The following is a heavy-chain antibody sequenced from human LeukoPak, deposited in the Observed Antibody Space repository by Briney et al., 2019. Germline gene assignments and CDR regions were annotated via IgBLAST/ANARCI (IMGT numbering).Heavy chain of an antibody. D-gene: IGHD2-2*01. Sequence: ASVKVSCKASGYTFTSYDINWVRQATGQGLEWMGWMNPNSGSTGYAQKFQGRVTITRNTSISTACMELSSLRSEDTAVYYCARNRPVYCSTSCRQGWFDPWGQGTLVTVSS. CDR2: MNPNSGST. CDR3: ARNRPVYCSTSCRQGWFDP. V-gene: IGHV1-8*03. J-gene: IGHJ5*02. CDR1: GYTFTSYD.